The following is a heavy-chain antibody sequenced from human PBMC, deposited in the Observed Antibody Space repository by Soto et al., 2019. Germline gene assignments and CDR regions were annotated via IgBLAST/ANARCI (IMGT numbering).Heavy chain of an antibody. D-gene: IGHD6-19*01. CDR2: IYLSGST. CDR1: GGSISSGGYS. Sequence: QLQLQESGSGLVKPSQTLSLTCAVSGGSISSGGYSWSWFRQPPGKGLEWIGYIYLSGSTYYNPSLKSRVTISVDRSKNQFSLKLSSVTAADTAVYYCARAGGLGAVAVDYWGQGTLVTVSS. CDR3: ARAGGLGAVAVDY. J-gene: IGHJ4*02. V-gene: IGHV4-30-2*01.